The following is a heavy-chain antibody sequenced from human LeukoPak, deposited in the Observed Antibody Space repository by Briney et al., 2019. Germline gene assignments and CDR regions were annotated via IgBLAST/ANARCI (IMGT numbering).Heavy chain of an antibody. CDR1: GFGFSNYD. Sequence: GGSLRLSCAASGFGFSNYDMHWVRQAPGKGLEWVAIIWLDGSATYYGDSVKGQFTISRDNSKNILYLQMNDLRVEDTAVYYCARDLNREDFDYWGQGTLVAVSS. J-gene: IGHJ4*02. CDR3: ARDLNREDFDY. V-gene: IGHV3-33*01. D-gene: IGHD1-14*01. CDR2: IWLDGSAT.